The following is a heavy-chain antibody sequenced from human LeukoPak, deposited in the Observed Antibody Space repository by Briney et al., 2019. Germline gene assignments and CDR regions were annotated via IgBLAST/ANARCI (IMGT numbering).Heavy chain of an antibody. CDR1: GYTFTGYY. CDR3: ARGSTVTTYYYFDY. V-gene: IGHV1-2*02. D-gene: IGHD4-17*01. J-gene: IGHJ4*02. CDR2: INPNSGGT. Sequence: ASVKVSCKASGYTFTGYYMHWVRQAPGQGLEWMGWINPNSGGTNYAQKFQGRVTMTRDTSISTAYMELSSLRSEDTAVYYCARGSTVTTYYYFDYWGQGTLVTVSS.